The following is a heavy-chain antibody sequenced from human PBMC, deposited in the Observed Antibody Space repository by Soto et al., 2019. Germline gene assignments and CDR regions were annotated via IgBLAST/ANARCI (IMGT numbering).Heavy chain of an antibody. CDR1: GYTLTELS. J-gene: IGHJ4*02. Sequence: GASVKGSWKVSGYTLTELSIHWVRQAPGKGLEWMGGFDPEDGETIYAQEFQGRVTMTEDTSTDTAYMELSSLRSEDTAVYYCATSGLEPYYFDYWGQGTLVTVSS. D-gene: IGHD1-1*01. V-gene: IGHV1-24*01. CDR2: FDPEDGET. CDR3: ATSGLEPYYFDY.